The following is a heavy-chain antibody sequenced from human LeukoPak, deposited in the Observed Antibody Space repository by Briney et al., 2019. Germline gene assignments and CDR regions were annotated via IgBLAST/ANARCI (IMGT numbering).Heavy chain of an antibody. J-gene: IGHJ5*01. V-gene: IGHV1-2*02. CDR2: INPNSGGT. Sequence: ASVKVSCKASGYTFTGYYMHWVRQAPGQGLEWMGWINPNSGGTNYAQKFQGRVTMTTDTSTSTAYMELRSLKSDDTAVYYCAKDYIVVLVAVSGWFDSWGQGTLVTVSS. CDR3: AKDYIVVLVAVSGWFDS. D-gene: IGHD2-15*01. CDR1: GYTFTGYY.